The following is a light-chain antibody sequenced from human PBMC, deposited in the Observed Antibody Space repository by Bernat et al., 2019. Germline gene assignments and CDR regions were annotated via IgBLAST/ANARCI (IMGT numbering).Light chain of an antibody. Sequence: DIQLTQSPSFLSASVGDRVTITCRASQGIRSFLAWYQREPGKVPKLLIYAASTLQSGVPSRFSGSGSGTEFTLTISSLQPEDFATYYCQQLNSYPLTFGGGTKVEIK. CDR1: QGIRSF. CDR3: QQLNSYPLT. V-gene: IGKV1-9*01. CDR2: AAS. J-gene: IGKJ4*01.